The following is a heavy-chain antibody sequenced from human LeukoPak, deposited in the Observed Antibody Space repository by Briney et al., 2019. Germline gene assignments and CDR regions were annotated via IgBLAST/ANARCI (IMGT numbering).Heavy chain of an antibody. CDR2: IKKDGSEK. J-gene: IGHJ6*03. D-gene: IGHD3-22*01. Sequence: GGSLRLSCAASGFIFKSYWMSWVRQAPGKGLEWVANIKKDGSEKYYVDSVKGRFTISRDNAKNLLNLQMNSLRAEDTAVYYCVRTSGYSYYYFYFYMDVWGKGTTVTVSS. V-gene: IGHV3-7*01. CDR3: VRTSGYSYYYFYFYMDV. CDR1: GFIFKSYW.